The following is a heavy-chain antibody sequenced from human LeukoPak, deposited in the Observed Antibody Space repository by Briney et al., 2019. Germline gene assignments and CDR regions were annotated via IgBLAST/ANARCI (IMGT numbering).Heavy chain of an antibody. Sequence: ASVKVSCKASGYTFTSYGISWVRQAPGQGLEWMGWISPYNGNTNYAQKLQGRVTMTTDTSASTAYMELRSLRSDDTAVYYCARDRGWGNYYDSSGYYLSGPSYWGQGTLVTVSS. D-gene: IGHD3-22*01. CDR2: ISPYNGNT. V-gene: IGHV1-18*01. CDR1: GYTFTSYG. CDR3: ARDRGWGNYYDSSGYYLSGPSY. J-gene: IGHJ4*02.